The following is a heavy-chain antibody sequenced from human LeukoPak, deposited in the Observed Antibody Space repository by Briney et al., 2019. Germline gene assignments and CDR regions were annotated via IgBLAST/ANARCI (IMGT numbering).Heavy chain of an antibody. CDR3: ARSHLGRAPSSVVVPAAIDY. Sequence: GASVKVSCKASGGTFSSYAISWVRQAPGQGLEWMGGIIPIFGTASYAQKFQGRVTITTDESTSTAYMELSSLRSEDTAVYYCARSHLGRAPSSVVVPAAIDYWGQGTLVTVSS. J-gene: IGHJ4*02. CDR2: IIPIFGTA. D-gene: IGHD2-2*01. CDR1: GGTFSSYA. V-gene: IGHV1-69*05.